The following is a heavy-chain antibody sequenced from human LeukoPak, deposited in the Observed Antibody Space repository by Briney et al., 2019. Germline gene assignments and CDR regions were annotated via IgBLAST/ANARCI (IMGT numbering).Heavy chain of an antibody. D-gene: IGHD6-13*01. CDR2: IWYDGSNK. CDR1: GFTFSSYG. V-gene: IGHV3-33*01. CDR3: ARAPYSRGYFDY. Sequence: GGSLRLSCAASGFTFSSYGMHWVRQAPGKGLEWVAVIWYDGSNKYYADSVKGRFTIPRDNSKNTLYLQMNSLRAEDTAVYYCARAPYSRGYFDYWGQGTLVTVSS. J-gene: IGHJ4*02.